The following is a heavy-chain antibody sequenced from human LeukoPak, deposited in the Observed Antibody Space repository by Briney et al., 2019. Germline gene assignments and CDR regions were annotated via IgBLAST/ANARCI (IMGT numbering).Heavy chain of an antibody. J-gene: IGHJ4*02. CDR2: IYYSGST. CDR1: GGSISSYY. V-gene: IGHV4-59*01. CDR3: ARVGPNSSGYFDFAY. D-gene: IGHD3-22*01. Sequence: PSETLSLTCTVSGGSISSYYWSWIRQPPGKGLEWIGYIYYSGSTNYNPSLKSRVTISVDTSKNQFSLKLSSVTAADTAVYYCARVGPNSSGYFDFAYWGQGTLVTVSS.